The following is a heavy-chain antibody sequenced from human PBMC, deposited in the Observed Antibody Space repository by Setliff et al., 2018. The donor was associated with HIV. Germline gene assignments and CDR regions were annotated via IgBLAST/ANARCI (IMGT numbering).Heavy chain of an antibody. D-gene: IGHD5-18*01. CDR2: TNHSGST. V-gene: IGHV4-34*01. J-gene: IGHJ4*02. CDR3: ARYDGYKVSFDN. CDR1: GGSLSDYY. Sequence: SETLSLTCGVYGGSLSDYYWNWIRQPPGKGLEWIAETNHSGSTNYNPSLKSRATISVDTSQNQLSLKLSSVTAADTAMYYCARYDGYKVSFDNWGPGTLVTVS.